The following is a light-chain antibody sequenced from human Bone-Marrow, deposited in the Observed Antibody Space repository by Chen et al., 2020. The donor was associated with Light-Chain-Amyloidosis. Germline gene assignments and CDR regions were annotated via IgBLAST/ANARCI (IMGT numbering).Light chain of an antibody. Sequence: QSALSQPSSVSGSPGQSITISCTGTSSVVGGDNHVSWYQQHPDKAPNLMIYEVTNRPSWVPARFSGSKSDNTASLTISGLQTEDEADYFCSSYTITNTLVFGSGTRVTVL. J-gene: IGLJ1*01. CDR3: SSYTITNTLV. CDR1: SSVVGGDNH. CDR2: EVT. V-gene: IGLV2-14*01.